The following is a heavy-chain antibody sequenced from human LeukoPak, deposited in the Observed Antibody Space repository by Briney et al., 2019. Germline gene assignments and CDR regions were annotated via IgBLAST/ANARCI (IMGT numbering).Heavy chain of an antibody. D-gene: IGHD3-10*01. J-gene: IGHJ4*02. CDR1: GYTFTDYD. CDR3: ARTGRVRRVVKDLFEY. CDR2: VSPYNGNT. Sequence: GSVNVSCKTSGYTFTDYDITCVRQAPGQGLEWMGRVSPYNGNTYYSHRFQDGVTTTKNTPTATSYIGLMNLTTHAPAIYYVARTGRVRRVVKDLFEYWGQGTLVAVYS. V-gene: IGHV1-18*01.